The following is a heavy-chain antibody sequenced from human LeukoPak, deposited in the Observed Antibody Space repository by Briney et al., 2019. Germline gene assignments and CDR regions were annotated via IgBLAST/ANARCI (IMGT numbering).Heavy chain of an antibody. J-gene: IGHJ4*02. CDR1: VLSFSGYG. V-gene: IGHV3-30*02. Sequence: GGSLRLSCAASVLSFSGYGMHGGRPAPGKGVEWGACIRYDGGNKYYAASVKVRFPIYRDNSKNTLYLQMHSLSAEDTAVYYCASLYSGYHISPAYWGQRPLVTVSS. CDR2: IRYDGGNK. CDR3: ASLYSGYHISPAY. D-gene: IGHD5-12*01.